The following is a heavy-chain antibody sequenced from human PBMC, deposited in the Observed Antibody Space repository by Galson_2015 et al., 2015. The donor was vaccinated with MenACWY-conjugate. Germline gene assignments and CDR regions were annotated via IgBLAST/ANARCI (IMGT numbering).Heavy chain of an antibody. Sequence: SLRLSCAGSGFTFSSYGMSWVRQAPGKGLEWVSAISANSGSTYHADSVKGRFAISRDNSKNTLYLQMNSLRDEDTAVYYCAIMVRGVSSGAFDIWGQGTMVTVSS. D-gene: IGHD3-10*01. CDR1: GFTFSSYG. J-gene: IGHJ3*02. CDR3: AIMVRGVSSGAFDI. V-gene: IGHV3-23*01. CDR2: ISANSGST.